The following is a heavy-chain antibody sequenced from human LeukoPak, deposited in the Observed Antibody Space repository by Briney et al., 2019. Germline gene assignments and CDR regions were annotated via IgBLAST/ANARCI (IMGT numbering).Heavy chain of an antibody. D-gene: IGHD3-10*01. CDR1: GFTFSSYA. CDR2: ISSNGGST. CDR3: AKDLNDYYGSGSYYSGSDY. Sequence: PGGSLRLSCAASGFTFSSYAMHWVRQAPGKGLEYVSAISSNGGSTYYANSVKGRFTISRDNSKNTLYLQMNSLRAEDTAVYYCAKDLNDYYGSGSYYSGSDYWGQGTLVTVSS. V-gene: IGHV3-64*01. J-gene: IGHJ4*02.